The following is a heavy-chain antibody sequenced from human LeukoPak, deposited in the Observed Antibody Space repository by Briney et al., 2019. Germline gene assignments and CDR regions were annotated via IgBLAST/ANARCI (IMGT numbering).Heavy chain of an antibody. CDR2: IWYDGSNK. V-gene: IGHV3-33*06. D-gene: IGHD1-26*01. CDR1: GFTFSSYG. Sequence: GGSLRLSCAASGFTFSSYGMHWVRQAPGKGLEWVAVIWYDGSNKYYADSVKGRFTISRDNSKNTLYLQMSSLRAEDTAVYYCAKGSISGIVGATDPNWFDPWGQGTLVTVSS. CDR3: AKGSISGIVGATDPNWFDP. J-gene: IGHJ5*02.